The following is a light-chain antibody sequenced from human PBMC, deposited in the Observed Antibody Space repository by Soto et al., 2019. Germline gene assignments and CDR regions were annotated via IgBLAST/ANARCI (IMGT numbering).Light chain of an antibody. CDR3: QQYDNLPLYT. CDR2: NAS. V-gene: IGKV1-33*01. Sequence: DIQMTQSPSSLSASVGDRVTITCQASQAISNYLNGYQQKPEKAPKLLIYNASNLETGVPSRFSGSGSGTDFTFTISSLQPQDIATYYCQQYDNLPLYTFGQGTKLEIK. J-gene: IGKJ2*01. CDR1: QAISNY.